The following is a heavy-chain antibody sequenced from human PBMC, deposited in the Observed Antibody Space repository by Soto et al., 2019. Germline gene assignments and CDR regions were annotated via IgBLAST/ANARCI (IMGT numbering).Heavy chain of an antibody. J-gene: IGHJ4*02. CDR3: ARGRASGSYYLLDY. V-gene: IGHV1-8*01. Sequence: ASVEVPYKASGNTFTSYDINWVRQATGHGLEWMGWINPNSGNIGYAQKFQGRVTMTRDTAIRTAYMEVSRLRSDDTAVYYCARGRASGSYYLLDYWGQGTLVTVSS. D-gene: IGHD3-10*01. CDR1: GNTFTSYD. CDR2: INPNSGNI.